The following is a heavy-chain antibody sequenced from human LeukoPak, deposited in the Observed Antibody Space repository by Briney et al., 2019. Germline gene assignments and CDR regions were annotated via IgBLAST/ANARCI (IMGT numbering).Heavy chain of an antibody. D-gene: IGHD5-18*01. CDR1: GYTLTELS. V-gene: IGHV1-24*01. J-gene: IGHJ4*02. Sequence: EASVKVSCKVSGYTLTELSMHWVRQAPGEGLEWMGGFDPEDGETIYAQKFQGRVTMTEDTSTDTAYMELSSLRSEDTAVYYYATVGYSYGYFFDYWGQGTLVTVSS. CDR2: FDPEDGET. CDR3: ATVGYSYGYFFDY.